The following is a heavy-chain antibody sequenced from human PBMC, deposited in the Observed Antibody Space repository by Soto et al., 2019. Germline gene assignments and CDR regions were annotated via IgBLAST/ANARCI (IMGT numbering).Heavy chain of an antibody. D-gene: IGHD6-25*01. CDR1: GYTFTTYD. Sequence: QVQLVQSGAEVKEPGASVKVSCKASGYTFTTYDIYWMRQATGQGLEWMGWMNPYTGNTGYAQKFQGRVNVTRNTSISTVYMEMSGLRLDDTAVYYCARRKERSGPHYFDYLCQGSQGTGSS. J-gene: IGHJ4*02. CDR3: ARRKERSGPHYFDY. V-gene: IGHV1-8*01. CDR2: MNPYTGNT.